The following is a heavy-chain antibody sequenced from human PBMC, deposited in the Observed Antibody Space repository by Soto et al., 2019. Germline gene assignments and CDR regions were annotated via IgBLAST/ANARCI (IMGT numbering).Heavy chain of an antibody. Sequence: GGSLRLSCAASGFTFSNFAMHWVRQAPGKGLEWVTIISYDGGDTYYADSVKGRFTISRDNSNNTLYLQMDSLRSEDTAVYFCTRLNGANKNDIFRSVAADLFDIWGQGTMVTVSS. D-gene: IGHD3-9*01. CDR1: GFTFSNFA. J-gene: IGHJ3*02. CDR2: ISYDGGDT. CDR3: TRLNGANKNDIFRSVAADLFDI. V-gene: IGHV3-30-3*01.